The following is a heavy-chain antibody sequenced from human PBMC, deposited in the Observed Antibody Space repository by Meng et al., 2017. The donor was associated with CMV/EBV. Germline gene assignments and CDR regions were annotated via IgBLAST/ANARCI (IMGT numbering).Heavy chain of an antibody. CDR1: GFTFSSYW. D-gene: IGHD6-6*01. Sequence: GESLKISCAASGFTFSSYWMSWVRQAPGKGLEWVANIKQDGSEKYYVDSVKGRFTISRDNAKNSLYLQMNGLRTEDTALYYCAKGLGGSSSTYYYYGMDVWGQGTTVTVSS. CDR2: IKQDGSEK. CDR3: AKGLGGSSSTYYYYGMDV. J-gene: IGHJ6*02. V-gene: IGHV3-7*03.